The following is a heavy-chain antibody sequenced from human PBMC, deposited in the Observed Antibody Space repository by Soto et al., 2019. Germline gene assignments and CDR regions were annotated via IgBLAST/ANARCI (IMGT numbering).Heavy chain of an antibody. Sequence: GGCLRLSXAASXFTLSNAWMNWVSKXXGKGXEXVGGIKRKSDGGTKDYAGPVKGRFRMERDDSKNTLYLQMNSLKTEDTAVYYCTTVGIAVATAWYYYGMDVWGQGTTVTVSS. CDR2: IKRKSDGGTK. J-gene: IGHJ6*02. V-gene: IGHV3-15*07. CDR3: TTVGIAVATAWYYYGMDV. CDR1: XFTLSNAW. D-gene: IGHD6-19*01.